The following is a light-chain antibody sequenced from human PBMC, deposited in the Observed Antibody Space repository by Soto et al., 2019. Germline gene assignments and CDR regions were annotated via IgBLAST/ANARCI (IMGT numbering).Light chain of an antibody. CDR2: AAS. V-gene: IGKV1-39*01. CDR1: QSISSY. J-gene: IGKJ5*01. CDR3: QQSYSTPAST. Sequence: DIQMTQSPSSLSASVGDRVTITCRASQSISSYLNWYQQKPGKAPMLLIYAASSLQSGVPSRFSGSGSGTDFTLTISRLQPEDFATYYCQQSYSTPASTFGQGTRLEIK.